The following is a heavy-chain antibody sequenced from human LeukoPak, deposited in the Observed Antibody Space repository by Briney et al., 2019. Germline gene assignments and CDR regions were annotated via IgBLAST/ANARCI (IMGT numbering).Heavy chain of an antibody. CDR2: ISSSSSYT. Sequence: GGSLRLSCAASGFTFSSYAMSWVRQAPGKGLEWVSSISSSSSYTYYADSVKGRFTISRDNAKNSLYLQMNSLRAEDTAVYYCARYRRELLIGGAFDYWGQGTLVTVSS. CDR1: GFTFSSYA. J-gene: IGHJ4*02. CDR3: ARYRRELLIGGAFDY. V-gene: IGHV3-21*01. D-gene: IGHD1-26*01.